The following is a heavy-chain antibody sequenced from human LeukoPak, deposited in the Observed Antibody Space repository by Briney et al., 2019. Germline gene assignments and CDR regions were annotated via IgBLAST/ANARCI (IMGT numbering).Heavy chain of an antibody. D-gene: IGHD3-10*01. V-gene: IGHV3-30*02. CDR2: IRSDGNYK. Sequence: GGSLRLSCAASGFTFSSYGMHWVRQAPGKGLEWVAFIRSDGNYKYYADSVKGRFTISRDNSKNTLYVQMNSLRAEDTAVYYCAKQFRWFGELSHFDYWGQGTLVTVSS. J-gene: IGHJ4*02. CDR3: AKQFRWFGELSHFDY. CDR1: GFTFSSYG.